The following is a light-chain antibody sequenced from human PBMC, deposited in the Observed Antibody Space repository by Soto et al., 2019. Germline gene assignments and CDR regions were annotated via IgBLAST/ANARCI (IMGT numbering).Light chain of an antibody. V-gene: IGKV3-20*01. J-gene: IGKJ1*01. CDR3: QQYKT. CDR2: GAF. Sequence: EIVLTQSPGTLSLSPGERATLSCRASQSVSSSYLAWYQQKPGQAPRLLIYGAFGRATGIPDRFSGSGSGTDFTLTISRLEPEDFAFYYCQQYKTFGQGTKVDIK. CDR1: QSVSSSY.